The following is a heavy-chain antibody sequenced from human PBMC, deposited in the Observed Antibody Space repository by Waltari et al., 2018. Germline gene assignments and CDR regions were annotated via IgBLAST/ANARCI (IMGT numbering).Heavy chain of an antibody. CDR1: GGSISSGGYY. V-gene: IGHV4-30-2*01. CDR3: ARARKGYYDSSGYEDY. J-gene: IGHJ4*02. Sequence: QMQLQESGPGLVKPSQTLSLTCTVSGGSISSGGYYWSWIRQHPGKGLEWVGYIYHSESTYYNPSLKSRVTISVDRSKNQFSLKLSSVTAADTAVYYCARARKGYYDSSGYEDYWGQGTLVTVSS. CDR2: IYHSEST. D-gene: IGHD3-22*01.